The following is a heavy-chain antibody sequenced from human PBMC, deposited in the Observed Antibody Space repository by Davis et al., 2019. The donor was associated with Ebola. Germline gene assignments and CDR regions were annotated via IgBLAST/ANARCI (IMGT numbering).Heavy chain of an antibody. J-gene: IGHJ5*02. D-gene: IGHD4-17*01. V-gene: IGHV1-18*01. Sequence: ASVKVSCKASGYTFTSYGISWVRQAPGQGLEWMGWISAYNGNTNYAQKLQGRVTMTTDTSTSTAYMELRSLRSDDTAVYYCARDPLTTVTTATWFDPWGQGTLVTVSS. CDR1: GYTFTSYG. CDR2: ISAYNGNT. CDR3: ARDPLTTVTTATWFDP.